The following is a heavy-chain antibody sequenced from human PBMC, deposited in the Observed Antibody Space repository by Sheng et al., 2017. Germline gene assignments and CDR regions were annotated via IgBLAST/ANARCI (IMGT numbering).Heavy chain of an antibody. CDR3: ARGQEQQLSGNWFDP. J-gene: IGHJ5*02. V-gene: IGHV4-34*01. Sequence: QVQLQQWGAGLLKPSETLSLTCAVYGGSFSGYYRSWIRQPPGKGLEWIGEINHSGSTNYNPSLKSRVTISVDTSKNQFSLKLSSVTAADTAVYYCARGQEQQLSGNWFDPWGQGTLVTVSS. CDR2: INHSGST. CDR1: GGSFSGYY. D-gene: IGHD6-13*01.